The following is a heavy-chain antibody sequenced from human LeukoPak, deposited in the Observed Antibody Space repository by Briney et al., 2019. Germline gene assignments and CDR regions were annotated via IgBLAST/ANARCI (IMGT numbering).Heavy chain of an antibody. CDR2: IIPILGIA. D-gene: IGHD4-17*01. V-gene: IGHV1-69*04. Sequence: GASVKVSCKASGYTFTGYYMHWVRQAPGQGLEWMGRIIPILGIANYAQKFQGRVTITADKSTSTAYMELSSLRSEDTAVYYCARDLYGDYLGRNVYFQHWGQGTLVTVSS. J-gene: IGHJ1*01. CDR1: GYTFTGYY. CDR3: ARDLYGDYLGRNVYFQH.